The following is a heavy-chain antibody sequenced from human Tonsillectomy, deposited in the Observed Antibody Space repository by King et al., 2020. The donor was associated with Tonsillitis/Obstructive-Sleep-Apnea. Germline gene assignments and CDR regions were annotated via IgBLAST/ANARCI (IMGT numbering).Heavy chain of an antibody. CDR1: GYSFTSYW. D-gene: IGHD4-11*01. CDR3: ARGGPTITPVGYYYMDV. CDR2: IYPGYSDP. V-gene: IGHV5-51*01. J-gene: IGHJ6*03. Sequence: QLVQSGAEVKKPGESLKISCKGSGYSFTSYWIGCGRQMPGKGLEGMGFIYPGYSDPRYSPSFQGKVSISADKSISTAYLQWSSLKASDTAMYYCARGGPTITPVGYYYMDVWGKGTTVTVS.